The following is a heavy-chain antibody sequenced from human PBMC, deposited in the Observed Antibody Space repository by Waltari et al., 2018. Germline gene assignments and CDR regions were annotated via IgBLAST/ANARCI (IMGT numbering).Heavy chain of an antibody. V-gene: IGHV4-59*01. Sequence: QVQLQESGPGLVKPSETLSLTCTVSGGSISSYYWSWIRQPQGKGLEWIGYIYYSGSTNYNPSLKSRVTISVDTSKNQFSLKLSSVTAADTAVYYCARFLHYDSSGYYSDAFDIWGQGTMVTVSS. D-gene: IGHD3-22*01. CDR1: GGSISSYY. CDR3: ARFLHYDSSGYYSDAFDI. J-gene: IGHJ3*02. CDR2: IYYSGST.